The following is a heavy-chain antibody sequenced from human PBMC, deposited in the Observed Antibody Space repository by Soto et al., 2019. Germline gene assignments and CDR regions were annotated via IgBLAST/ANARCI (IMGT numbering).Heavy chain of an antibody. CDR2: IYHTEST. CDR3: ARYDFGTFDY. V-gene: IGHV4-4*02. Sequence: SETLSLTCAVSGDSISSSFWWSWVRQPPGKGLEWIGEIYHTESTVYNPSLKSRVTISVDKSKNQFSLNLDSVTAADTAVYYCARYDFGTFDYWGRGILLTVFS. J-gene: IGHJ4*02. D-gene: IGHD4-17*01. CDR1: GDSISSSFW.